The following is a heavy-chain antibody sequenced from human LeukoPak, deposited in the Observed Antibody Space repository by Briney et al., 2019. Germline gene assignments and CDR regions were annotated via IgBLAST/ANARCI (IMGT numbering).Heavy chain of an antibody. CDR3: ARHRGWTDLRDY. J-gene: IGHJ4*02. CDR1: GYTFINYG. D-gene: IGHD3/OR15-3a*01. V-gene: IGHV1-18*01. Sequence: ASLKVSCKASGYTFINYGINWVRQAPGQGREWMGSLISYNGNTVHAEQFQYRLTMTTDKTTTTRYLVLRCLTSDETALYYCARHRGWTDLRDYWGQGTLLTVSS. CDR2: LISYNGNT.